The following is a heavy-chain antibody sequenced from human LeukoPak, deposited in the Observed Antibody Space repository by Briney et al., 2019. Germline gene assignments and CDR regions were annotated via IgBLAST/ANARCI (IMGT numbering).Heavy chain of an antibody. Sequence: ASVKVSCKSSGYTFSNYGIAWVRQAPGLGLEWMGWISACNANTNYAQKLKGRVTMTTDTSTSTAYMELRSLRSDDTSVYYCARTGIIVGATIDYWGQGSLVTVSS. CDR3: ARTGIIVGATIDY. D-gene: IGHD1-26*01. CDR2: ISACNANT. V-gene: IGHV1-18*01. CDR1: GYTFSNYG. J-gene: IGHJ4*02.